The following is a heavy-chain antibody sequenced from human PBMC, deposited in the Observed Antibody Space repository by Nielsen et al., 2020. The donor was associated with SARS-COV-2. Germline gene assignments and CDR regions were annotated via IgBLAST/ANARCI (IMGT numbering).Heavy chain of an antibody. J-gene: IGHJ5*02. V-gene: IGHV4-39*01. Sequence: SETLSLTCTVSGGSISSSSYYWGWIRKPPGKGLEWIGSIYYSGSTYYNPSLKSRFTISVDTSKNQFSLKLSSVTAADTAVYYCARPLWFGALAWFDPWGQGTLVTVSS. D-gene: IGHD3-10*01. CDR3: ARPLWFGALAWFDP. CDR2: IYYSGST. CDR1: GGSISSSSYY.